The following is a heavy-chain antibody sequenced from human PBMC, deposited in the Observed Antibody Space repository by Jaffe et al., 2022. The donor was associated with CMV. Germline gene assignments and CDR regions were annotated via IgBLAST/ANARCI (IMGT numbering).Heavy chain of an antibody. CDR1: GFTFSSYS. J-gene: IGHJ3*02. V-gene: IGHV3-21*01. CDR2: ISSSSSYI. CDR3: ARDSSIAARRWDKYAFDI. Sequence: EVQLVESGGGLVKPGGSLRLSCAASGFTFSSYSMNWVRQAPGKGLEWVSSISSSSSYIYYADSVKGRFTISRDNAKNSLYLQMNSLRAEDTAVYYCARDSSIAARRWDKYAFDIWGQGTMVTVSS. D-gene: IGHD6-6*01.